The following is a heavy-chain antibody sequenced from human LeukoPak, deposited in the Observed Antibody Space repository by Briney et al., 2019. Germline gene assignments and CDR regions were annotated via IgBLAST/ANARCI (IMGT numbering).Heavy chain of an antibody. CDR2: ISSSSSYI. D-gene: IGHD2-2*01. J-gene: IGHJ4*02. CDR1: GFTFSSYS. Sequence: GGSLRLSCAASGFTFSSYSMNWVRKAPGKGLEWVSSISSSSSYIYYADSVKGRFTISRDNAKNSLYLQMNSLRAEDTAVYYCARDVPAAPPDYWGQGTLVTVSS. CDR3: ARDVPAAPPDY. V-gene: IGHV3-21*01.